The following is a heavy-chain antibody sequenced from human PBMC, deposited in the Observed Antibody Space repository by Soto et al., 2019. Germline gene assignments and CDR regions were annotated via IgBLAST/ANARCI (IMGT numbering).Heavy chain of an antibody. CDR2: ISYDGSNK. D-gene: IGHD3-10*01. V-gene: IGHV3-30*18. Sequence: GGSLRLSCAASGFTFSSYGMHWVRQAPGKGLEWVAVISYDGSNKYYADSVKGRFTISRDNSKNTLYLQMNSLRAEDTAVYYCANSGSPVDYWGQGTLVTVSS. CDR3: ANSGSPVDY. CDR1: GFTFSSYG. J-gene: IGHJ4*02.